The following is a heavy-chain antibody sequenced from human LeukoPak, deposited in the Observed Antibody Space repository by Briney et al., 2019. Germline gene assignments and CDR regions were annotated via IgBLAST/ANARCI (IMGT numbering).Heavy chain of an antibody. D-gene: IGHD1-14*01. V-gene: IGHV4-34*01. Sequence: SETLSLTCAVYGGSFSGYYWSWIRQPPGKGLEWIGEINHSGSTNYNPSLKSRVTISVDTSKNQFSLKLSSVTAADTAVYYCARDLRTTYYYYMDVWGKGTTVTVSS. CDR2: INHSGST. CDR1: GGSFSGYY. CDR3: ARDLRTTYYYYMDV. J-gene: IGHJ6*03.